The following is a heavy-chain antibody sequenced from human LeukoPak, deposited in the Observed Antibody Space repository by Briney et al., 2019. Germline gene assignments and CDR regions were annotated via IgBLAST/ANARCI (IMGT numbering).Heavy chain of an antibody. V-gene: IGHV3-21*01. CDR2: ISSSSSYI. J-gene: IGHJ4*02. CDR3: ARVNTWFGGAIFDY. CDR1: GFTFSSYS. D-gene: IGHD3-16*01. Sequence: GGSLRLSCAASGFTFSSYSMNWVRQAPGKGLEWVSSISSSSSYIYYADSVKGRFTISRDNAKNSLYLQMKSLRAEDTAVYYCARVNTWFGGAIFDYWGQGTLVTVSS.